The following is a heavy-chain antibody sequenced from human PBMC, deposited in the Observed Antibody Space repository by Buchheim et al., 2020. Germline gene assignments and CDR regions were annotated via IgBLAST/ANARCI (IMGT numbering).Heavy chain of an antibody. V-gene: IGHV4-59*01. CDR2: IYYSGST. CDR1: GGSISSYY. D-gene: IGHD3-22*01. CDR3: ARHHYGSSGYYLSFDY. Sequence: QVQLQESGAGLVKPSETLSLTCTVSGGSISSYYWSWIRQPPGKGLEWIGYIYYSGSTNYNPSLKSRVTISVDTSKNKFSLQLNSVTAADTAVYYCARHHYGSSGYYLSFDYWGQGTL. J-gene: IGHJ4*02.